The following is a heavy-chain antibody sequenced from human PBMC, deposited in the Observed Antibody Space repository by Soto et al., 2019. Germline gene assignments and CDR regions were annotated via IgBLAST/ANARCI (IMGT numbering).Heavy chain of an antibody. CDR1: GGSISSSSSY. CDR2: IYYSGNT. CDR3: ARGLYYYGAGSLPDY. Sequence: QLQLQESGPGLVKPSETRSVTCTVSGGSISSSSSYWGWIRQPPGKGLEWIGSIYYSGNTYYNPSLQSRVTMSVDTSKKQFSLRLKSVTAADTAVYYCARGLYYYGAGSLPDYWGQGTLVTVSS. D-gene: IGHD3-10*01. V-gene: IGHV4-39*01. J-gene: IGHJ4*02.